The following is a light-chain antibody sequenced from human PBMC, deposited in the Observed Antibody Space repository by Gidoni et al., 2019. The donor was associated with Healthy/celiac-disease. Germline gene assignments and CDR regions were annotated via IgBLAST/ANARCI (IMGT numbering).Light chain of an antibody. Sequence: EIVMTQSPATLAAPPGYRATLACRSSQSVSSNLAWYQQKPGQAPRLLIYGSSTRATGIPARFSVSGSETEFTLTISSLRSVDFAVFYCQQYNNWPPFTFXPXTKVDIK. J-gene: IGKJ3*01. CDR1: QSVSSN. CDR2: GSS. V-gene: IGKV3-15*01. CDR3: QQYNNWPPFT.